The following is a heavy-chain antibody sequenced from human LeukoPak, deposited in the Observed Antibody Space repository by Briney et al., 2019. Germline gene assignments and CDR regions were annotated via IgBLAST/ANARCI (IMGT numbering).Heavy chain of an antibody. CDR2: IYPGDSDT. J-gene: IGHJ4*02. V-gene: IGHV5-51*01. CDR3: AKPPYDILTGYYGPYYFDY. Sequence: GESLKISCKGSGYSFTSYWIGWVRQMPGKGLEWMGIIYPGDSDTRYSPSFQGQVTISADKSISTAYLQWSSLKASDTAMFFCAKPPYDILTGYYGPYYFDYWGQGTLVTVSS. D-gene: IGHD3-9*01. CDR1: GYSFTSYW.